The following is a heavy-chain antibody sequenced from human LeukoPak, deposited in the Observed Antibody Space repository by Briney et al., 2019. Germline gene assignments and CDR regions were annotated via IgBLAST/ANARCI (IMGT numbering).Heavy chain of an antibody. V-gene: IGHV3-33*01. D-gene: IGHD3-22*01. J-gene: IGHJ6*02. Sequence: PGGSLRHSCAASGCTYGSYGMHWVRQAPGKGLEWVAHIWYDGSNQYYADSVKGRFTISRDNSKNTLYLQMNSLRAEDTAVYYCARDALSSRAYYYGMDVWGQGTTVTVSS. CDR2: IWYDGSNQ. CDR3: ARDALSSRAYYYGMDV. CDR1: GCTYGSYG.